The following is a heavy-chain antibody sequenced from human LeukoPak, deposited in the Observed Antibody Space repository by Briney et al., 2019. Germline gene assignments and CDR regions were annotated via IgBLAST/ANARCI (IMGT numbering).Heavy chain of an antibody. D-gene: IGHD2-2*01. V-gene: IGHV4-61*02. J-gene: IGHJ3*02. CDR2: IYTSVST. Sequence: SETLSLTCTVSGGSISSGSYYWSWIRQPAGKGLEWIGRIYTSVSTNYNPSLKSRVTISVDASKNQFSLKLSSVTAADTAVYYCARGVVPAAIGAFDIWGQGTMVTVSS. CDR1: GGSISSGSYY. CDR3: ARGVVPAAIGAFDI.